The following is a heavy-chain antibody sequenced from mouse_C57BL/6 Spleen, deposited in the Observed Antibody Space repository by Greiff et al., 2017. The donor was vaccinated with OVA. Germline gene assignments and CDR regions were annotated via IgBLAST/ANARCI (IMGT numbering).Heavy chain of an antibody. D-gene: IGHD2-1*01. Sequence: VQLQQSGAELVMPGASVKLSCKASGYTFTSYWMHWVKQRPGQGLEWIGEIDPSDSYTNYNQKFKGKSTLTVDKSSSTAYMQLSSLTSEDSAVYYCARSGGNYGLYFDYWGQGTTLTVSS. V-gene: IGHV1-69*01. CDR1: GYTFTSYW. CDR3: ARSGGNYGLYFDY. J-gene: IGHJ2*01. CDR2: IDPSDSYT.